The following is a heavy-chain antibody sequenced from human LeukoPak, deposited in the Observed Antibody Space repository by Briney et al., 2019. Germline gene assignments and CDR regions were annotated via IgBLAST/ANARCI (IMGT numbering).Heavy chain of an antibody. CDR2: ISAYNGNT. Sequence: ASVKASCKASGYTFTSYGISWVRQAPGQGLEWMGWISAYNGNTNYAQKLQGRVTMTTDTSTSTAYMELRSLRSDDTAVYYCAREGSSIAARKWFDPWGQGTLVTVSS. CDR1: GYTFTSYG. V-gene: IGHV1-18*01. J-gene: IGHJ5*02. D-gene: IGHD6-6*01. CDR3: AREGSSIAARKWFDP.